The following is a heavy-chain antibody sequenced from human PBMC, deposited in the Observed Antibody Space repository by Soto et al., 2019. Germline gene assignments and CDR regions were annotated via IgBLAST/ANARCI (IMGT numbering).Heavy chain of an antibody. V-gene: IGHV1-69*02. J-gene: IGHJ4*02. Sequence: QVQLVQSGAEVKKPGSSVKVSCKASGGTFSSYTISWVRQSPGQGLEWMGRIIPILGIANYAQKFQGRVTIPADKSTSTAYMELSSLRSEDTAVYYCARGSGTGTKSYFDYWGQGTLVTVSS. CDR3: ARGSGTGTKSYFDY. D-gene: IGHD1-1*01. CDR2: IIPILGIA. CDR1: GGTFSSYT.